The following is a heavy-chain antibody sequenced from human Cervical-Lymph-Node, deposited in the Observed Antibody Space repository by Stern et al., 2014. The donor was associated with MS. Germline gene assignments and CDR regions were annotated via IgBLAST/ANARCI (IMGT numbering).Heavy chain of an antibody. J-gene: IGHJ4*02. CDR1: GYLFDDYW. CDR3: ARSPATPSGYDRFDY. V-gene: IGHV5-51*03. Sequence: MQLVQSGAEVKKPGESLKISCEASGYLFDDYWIGWVRQMSGRGLELVAIIFPRDSNTRYSPSVQGQVTISADKSISTPYLQWSSLRAPDPPMYSGARSPATPSGYDRFDYWGQGALVTVSS. D-gene: IGHD5-12*01. CDR2: IFPRDSNT.